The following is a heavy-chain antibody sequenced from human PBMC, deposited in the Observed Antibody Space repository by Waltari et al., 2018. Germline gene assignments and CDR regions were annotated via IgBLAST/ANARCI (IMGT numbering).Heavy chain of an antibody. V-gene: IGHV4-39*01. D-gene: IGHD6-19*01. Sequence: QLQLQESGPGLVKPSETLSFTCTVSGGSISSSSYYWGWNRQPPGKGLGWIGSIYYSGSNDYHPSLKSRVTISVDTPKNQFSLTLISVTAADTAVYYMATKRESSASGFDYWGQGTLVTVSS. CDR3: ATKRESSASGFDY. J-gene: IGHJ4*02. CDR1: GGSISSSSYY. CDR2: IYYSGSN.